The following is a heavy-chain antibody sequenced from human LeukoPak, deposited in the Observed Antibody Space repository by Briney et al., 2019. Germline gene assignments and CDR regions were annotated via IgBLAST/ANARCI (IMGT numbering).Heavy chain of an antibody. D-gene: IGHD3-3*01. CDR2: IYYSGST. V-gene: IGHV4-30-4*08. J-gene: IGHJ4*02. CDR3: AGESYDFWSGYYATTGSPG. CDR1: GGSISSGDYY. Sequence: SETLSLTCTVSGGSISSGDYYWSWIRQPPGKGLEWIGYIYYSGSTYYNPSLKSRVTISVDTSKNQFSLKLSSVTAADTAVYYCAGESYDFWSGYYATTGSPGWGQGTLVTVSS.